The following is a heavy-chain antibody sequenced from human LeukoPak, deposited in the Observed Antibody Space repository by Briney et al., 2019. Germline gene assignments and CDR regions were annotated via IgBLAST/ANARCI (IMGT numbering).Heavy chain of an antibody. CDR2: VYTSGST. Sequence: SETLSLTCAVSGGSISSYYWSWIRQPAGKGLEWIGRVYTSGSTNYIPSLKSRVTMALDTSKNQFSLKLTSVTAADTAVYYCARSNSAYYFDYWGQGTLVTVSS. J-gene: IGHJ4*02. D-gene: IGHD1-1*01. CDR3: ARSNSAYYFDY. V-gene: IGHV4-4*07. CDR1: GGSISSYY.